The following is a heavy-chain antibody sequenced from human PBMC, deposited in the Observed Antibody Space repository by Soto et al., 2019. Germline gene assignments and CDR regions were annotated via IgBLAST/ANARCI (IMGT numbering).Heavy chain of an antibody. CDR3: AKGGSDGGNSEGEIDY. Sequence: PGGSLRLSCAGSGFTFNSYAMSGVRQAPGKGVEWVSGISGRGDSTYYADSVKGRFTISRDNSKNTLYLQMNSLRAEDTAVYYCAKGGSDGGNSEGEIDYWRQGALVPVSS. J-gene: IGHJ4*02. CDR1: GFTFNSYA. V-gene: IGHV3-23*01. CDR2: ISGRGDST. D-gene: IGHD2-21*02.